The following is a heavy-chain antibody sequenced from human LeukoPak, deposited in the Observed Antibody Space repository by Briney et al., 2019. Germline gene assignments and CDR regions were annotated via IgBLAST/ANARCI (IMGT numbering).Heavy chain of an antibody. D-gene: IGHD3-22*01. J-gene: IGHJ4*02. V-gene: IGHV3-11*01. CDR1: GFTFSDYY. CDR2: ISSSGSTI. Sequence: PGGSLRLSCAASGFTFSDYYMSWIRQAPGKGLEWVSYISSSGSTIYYADSVKGRFTISRDNAKTSLYLQMNSLRAEDTAVYYCARFGYYYDSSGYYSRDYWGQGTLVTVSS. CDR3: ARFGYYYDSSGYYSRDY.